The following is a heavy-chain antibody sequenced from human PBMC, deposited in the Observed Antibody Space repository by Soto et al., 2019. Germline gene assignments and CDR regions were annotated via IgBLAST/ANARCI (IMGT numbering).Heavy chain of an antibody. V-gene: IGHV3-9*01. CDR2: ISWNSGSI. D-gene: IGHD6-6*01. Sequence: EVQLVESGGGLVQPGRSLRLSCAASGFTFDDYAMHWVRQAPGKGLEWVSGISWNSGSIGYADSVKGRFTISRDNAKNSLYLQMNSLRAEDTALYYCAKAQYSSSPLDFDYWGQGTLVTVSS. CDR1: GFTFDDYA. CDR3: AKAQYSSSPLDFDY. J-gene: IGHJ4*02.